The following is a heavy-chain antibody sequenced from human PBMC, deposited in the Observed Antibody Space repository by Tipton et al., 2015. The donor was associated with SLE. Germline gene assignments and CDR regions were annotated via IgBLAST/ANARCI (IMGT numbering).Heavy chain of an antibody. J-gene: IGHJ3*02. V-gene: IGHV4-59*11. CDR3: ARDGGAFDI. CDR1: GGSISSHY. CDR2: IYHSGST. Sequence: TLSLTCTVSGGSISSHYWSWIRQPPGKGLEWIGYIYHSGSTNYNPFLKSRVTISVDTSKNQFSLKLSSVTAADTAVYYCARDGGAFDIWGQGTMVTVSS.